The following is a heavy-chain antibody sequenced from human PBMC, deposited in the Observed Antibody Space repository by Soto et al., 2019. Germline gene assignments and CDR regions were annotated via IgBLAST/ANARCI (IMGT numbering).Heavy chain of an antibody. J-gene: IGHJ4*02. Sequence: QVQLQESGPGLVKPSQTLSLTCTVSGGSISSGTYYWSWIRQHPGKGLEWIGFIYYNGNAFYNPSLQXRXAXXLATSKNQFSLKLSSLTAADTAVYFCARGELWWDFWGQGPLVTVSS. CDR1: GGSISSGTYY. D-gene: IGHD3-10*01. CDR3: ARGELWWDF. V-gene: IGHV4-31*03. CDR2: IYYNGNA.